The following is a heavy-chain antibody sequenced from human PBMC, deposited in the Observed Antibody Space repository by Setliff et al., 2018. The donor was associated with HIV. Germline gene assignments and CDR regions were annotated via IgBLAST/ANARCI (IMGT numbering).Heavy chain of an antibody. CDR2: IYYSGST. CDR1: GGSISNYY. V-gene: IGHV4-59*12. D-gene: IGHD1-26*01. J-gene: IGHJ6*02. CDR3: ARDSPSGTYLNYYYYNMDV. Sequence: SETLSLTCTVSGGSISNYYWSWIRQSPGKGLEWIGFIYYSGSTNYSPSLKSRVTISVDSSKNQFSLRLTSVTAADTAMYYCARDSPSGTYLNYYYYNMDVWGQGTSVTVSS.